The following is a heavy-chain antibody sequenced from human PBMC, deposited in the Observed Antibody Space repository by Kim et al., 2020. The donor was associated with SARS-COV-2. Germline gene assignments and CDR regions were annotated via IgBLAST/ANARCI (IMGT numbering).Heavy chain of an antibody. CDR1: GFTFDDYA. CDR3: AKVLRLNGLSDAFDI. J-gene: IGHJ3*02. Sequence: GGSLRLSCAASGFTFDDYAMHWVRQAPGKGLEWVSLISGDGGSTYYADSVKGRFTISRDNSKNSLYLQMNSLRTEDTALYYCAKVLRLNGLSDAFDIWGQGTMVTVSS. V-gene: IGHV3-43*02. D-gene: IGHD2-2*01. CDR2: ISGDGGST.